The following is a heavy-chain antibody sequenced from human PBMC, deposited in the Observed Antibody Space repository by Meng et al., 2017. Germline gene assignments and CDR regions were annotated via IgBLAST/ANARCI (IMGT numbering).Heavy chain of an antibody. CDR2: ISTSSSYI. Sequence: EVQLVESGGGLVKPGGSLRRAGATSGFKLSSFSMNWVRQAPGKGLEWVSSISTSSSYIYYADSVKGRFTISRDNARNSLYLQMNSLRAEDTAVYYCARDQWLVRERYFDYWGQGALVTVSS. J-gene: IGHJ4*02. CDR3: ARDQWLVRERYFDY. V-gene: IGHV3-21*03. CDR1: GFKLSSFS. D-gene: IGHD6-19*01.